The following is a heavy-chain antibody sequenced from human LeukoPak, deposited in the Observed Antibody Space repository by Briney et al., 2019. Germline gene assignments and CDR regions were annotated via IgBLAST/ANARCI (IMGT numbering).Heavy chain of an antibody. CDR1: GFTFSSYS. Sequence: GGSLRPSCAASGFTFSSYSMNWVRQAPGKGLELVSSISSSSSYIYYADSVKGRFTISRDNAKNSLYLQMNSLRAEDTAVYYCARERCSSTSCYRPHNWFDPWGQGTLVTVSS. CDR3: ARERCSSTSCYRPHNWFDP. J-gene: IGHJ5*02. D-gene: IGHD2-2*01. CDR2: ISSSSSYI. V-gene: IGHV3-21*01.